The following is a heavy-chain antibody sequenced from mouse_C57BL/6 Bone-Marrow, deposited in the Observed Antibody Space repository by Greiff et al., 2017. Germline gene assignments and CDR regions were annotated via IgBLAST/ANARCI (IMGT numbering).Heavy chain of an antibody. CDR2: IDPYDSYT. CDR3: ARWVPFDY. CDR1: GYTFTSYW. V-gene: IGHV1-59*01. J-gene: IGHJ2*01. Sequence: VQLQQPGAELVRPGTSVKLSCKASGYTFTSYWMHWVKQRPGQGLEWIGVIDPYDSYTNYNQKFKGKATLTVDTTSITAYMQLSSLTSEDSAVYYCARWVPFDYWGQGTTLTVSS.